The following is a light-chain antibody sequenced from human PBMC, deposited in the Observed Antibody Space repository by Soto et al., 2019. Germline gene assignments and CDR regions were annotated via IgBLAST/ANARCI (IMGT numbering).Light chain of an antibody. J-gene: IGKJ3*01. CDR2: DAS. CDR3: QQYNSYSF. CDR1: QSISSW. Sequence: DIQMTQSPSTLSASVGDRVTITCRASQSISSWLAWYQQKPGKAPKLLIYDASSLESGVPSRFSGSGSGTEFTLTFSSLQPDDFATYYCQQYNSYSFFGPGTKVDIK. V-gene: IGKV1-5*01.